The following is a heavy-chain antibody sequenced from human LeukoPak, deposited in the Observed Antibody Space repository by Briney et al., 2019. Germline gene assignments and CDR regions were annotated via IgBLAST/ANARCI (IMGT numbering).Heavy chain of an antibody. CDR3: ATLNSFVIAY. D-gene: IGHD3-16*02. J-gene: IGHJ4*01. Sequence: GGSLRLSCAASGFTFSRFWMHWVRQPPGKGLVWVSRINTGGSTTNYAASVKGRFTISRDKAKNTVYGQINRLRDEDTAVYYCATLNSFVIAYWGPGVLVTVSS. CDR2: INTGGSTT. CDR1: GFTFSRFW. V-gene: IGHV3-74*01.